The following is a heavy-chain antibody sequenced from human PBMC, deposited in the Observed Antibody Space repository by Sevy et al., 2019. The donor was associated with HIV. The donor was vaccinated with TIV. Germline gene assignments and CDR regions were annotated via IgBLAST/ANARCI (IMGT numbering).Heavy chain of an antibody. V-gene: IGHV4-34*01. Sequence: SETLSLTCAVYGGSFSGYYWSWIRQPPGKGLEWIGEINHSGSTNYNPSLKSRVTISVDTSKNQLSLKLSSVTAADTAVYYCARRRQLGKFDYWGQGTLVTVSS. CDR2: INHSGST. CDR3: ARRRQLGKFDY. J-gene: IGHJ4*02. CDR1: GGSFSGYY. D-gene: IGHD6-13*01.